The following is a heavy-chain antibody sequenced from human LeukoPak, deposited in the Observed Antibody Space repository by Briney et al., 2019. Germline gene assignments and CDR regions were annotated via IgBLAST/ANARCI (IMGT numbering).Heavy chain of an antibody. CDR3: ARGRRYSSSWYFDY. J-gene: IGHJ4*02. CDR1: GYTFTGYY. CDR2: INPNSGGT. D-gene: IGHD6-13*01. V-gene: IGHV1-2*02. Sequence: GALVKVSCKASGYTFTGYYMHWVRQAPGQGLEWRVWINPNSGGTNYAQKFQGRVTMTRDTSISTAYMELSRLRSDDTAVYYCARGRRYSSSWYFDYWGQGTLVTVSS.